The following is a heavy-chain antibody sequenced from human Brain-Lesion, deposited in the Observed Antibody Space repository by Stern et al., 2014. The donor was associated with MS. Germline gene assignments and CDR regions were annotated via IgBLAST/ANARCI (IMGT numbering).Heavy chain of an antibody. V-gene: IGHV3-7*01. CDR3: GRLCSGGSCYEDGIDY. Sequence: EVQLVESGGGLVQPGGSLRLSCAASGFTFSRYWMSWVRQAPGKGLEWVANINQDGSEKYSVDSVEGRFTISRENAKNSLYLQMNSLRAEDTAVYYCGRLCSGGSCYEDGIDYWGQGTLVTVSS. CDR1: GFTFSRYW. CDR2: INQDGSEK. D-gene: IGHD2-15*01. J-gene: IGHJ4*02.